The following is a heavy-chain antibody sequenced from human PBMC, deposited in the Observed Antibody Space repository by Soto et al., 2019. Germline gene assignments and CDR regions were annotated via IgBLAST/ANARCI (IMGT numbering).Heavy chain of an antibody. J-gene: IGHJ6*02. CDR3: AKDLSGARWYYDALDV. CDR2: TSYDGTNK. Sequence: PGGSLRLSCEVSGVTFSTHGMHWVRQAPGKGLEWVAGTSYDGTNKYYARSVQGRFTISRENSMKTLYLQMNSLRTEDTAVYYCAKDLSGARWYYDALDVWGPGTTVTVSS. D-gene: IGHD2-15*01. CDR1: GVTFSTHG. V-gene: IGHV3-30*18.